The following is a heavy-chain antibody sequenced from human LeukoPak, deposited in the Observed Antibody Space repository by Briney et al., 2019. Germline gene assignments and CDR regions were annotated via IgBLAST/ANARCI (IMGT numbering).Heavy chain of an antibody. J-gene: IGHJ4*02. Sequence: SETLSLTCAVSGGSISSGGYSWSWIRQPPGKGLEWIGYIYHSGSTYYNPSLKSRVTISVDRSKNQFSLKLSSVTAADTAVYYCASSYILTGYFLDYWGQGTLVTVSS. CDR1: GGSISSGGYS. D-gene: IGHD3-9*01. CDR3: ASSYILTGYFLDY. V-gene: IGHV4-30-2*01. CDR2: IYHSGST.